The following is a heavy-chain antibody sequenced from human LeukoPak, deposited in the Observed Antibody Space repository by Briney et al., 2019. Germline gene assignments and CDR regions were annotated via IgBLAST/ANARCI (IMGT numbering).Heavy chain of an antibody. J-gene: IGHJ4*02. CDR3: AKDLVTMIIVVIPYFDY. CDR2: ISYDGSNK. CDR1: GFTFSSYG. V-gene: IGHV3-30*18. Sequence: PGRSLRLSCAASGFTFSSYGMHWVRQAPGKGLEWVAVISYDGSNKYYADSVKGRFTISGDNSKNTLYLQMNSLRAEDTAVYYCAKDLVTMIIVVIPYFDYWGQGTLVTVSS. D-gene: IGHD3-22*01.